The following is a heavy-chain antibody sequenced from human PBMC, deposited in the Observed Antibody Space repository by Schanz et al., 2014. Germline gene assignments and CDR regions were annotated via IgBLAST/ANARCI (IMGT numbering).Heavy chain of an antibody. D-gene: IGHD6-13*01. CDR2: IGYLGDT. Sequence: VQLVESGGGLVKPGGSLRLSCAASGFTLSNSDMHWVRQGTGKGLEWVSTIGYLGDTYYPDSVKGRFTVSRDNARNSLYLHMNTLGAEDTAVYYCAREEGWGIAAAGPKHYYYGMDVWGQGTTVTVSS. CDR1: GFTLSNSD. J-gene: IGHJ6*02. V-gene: IGHV3-13*01. CDR3: AREEGWGIAAAGPKHYYYGMDV.